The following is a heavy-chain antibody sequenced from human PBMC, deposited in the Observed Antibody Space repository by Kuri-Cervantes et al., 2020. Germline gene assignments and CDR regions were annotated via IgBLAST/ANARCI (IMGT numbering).Heavy chain of an antibody. D-gene: IGHD2-15*01. V-gene: IGHV3-7*01. CDR1: GFTFSSYW. CDR2: IKQDGSEK. Sequence: GGSLRLSCAASGFTFSSYWMSWVRQAPGKGLEWVANIKQDGSEKYYVDSVKGRFTISRDNAKNSLYLQMNSLRGEDTAVYYCARDRGIVGVGDYYMDVWGKGTTVTVSS. J-gene: IGHJ6*03. CDR3: ARDRGIVGVGDYYMDV.